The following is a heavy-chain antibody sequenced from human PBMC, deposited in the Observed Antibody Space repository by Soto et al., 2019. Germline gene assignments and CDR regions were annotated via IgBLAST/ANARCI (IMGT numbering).Heavy chain of an antibody. J-gene: IGHJ6*02. V-gene: IGHV1-18*04. CDR1: GYTFTSYG. Sequence: QVQLVQSGAEVKKPGASVKVSCKASGYTFTSYGISWVRQAPGQGLEWMGWISTYNGNTNYAQKFQGRSTMTTDTSTSTAYMEMRSRTSDDTAKYCWAGVTRLGGDCCGMDVVGQGSTVTVSS. CDR3: AGVTRLGGDCCGMDV. CDR2: ISTYNGNT. D-gene: IGHD2-15*01.